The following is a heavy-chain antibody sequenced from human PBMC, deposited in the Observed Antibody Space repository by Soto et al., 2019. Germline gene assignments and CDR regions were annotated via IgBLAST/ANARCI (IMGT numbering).Heavy chain of an antibody. CDR2: ITTTSDKI. J-gene: IGHJ5*02. Sequence: EVQLVETGGGLIQPGGSLRLSCAASGFTFSTYSMIWVRQAPGKGLEWVSSITTTSDKIYYADSVKGRFTISRDNAKNSVYLQMNSLRAEDTAVYYCARGLLASRPNWFDPWGQGTLVTVSS. CDR1: GFTFSTYS. D-gene: IGHD2-21*01. CDR3: ARGLLASRPNWFDP. V-gene: IGHV3-21*01.